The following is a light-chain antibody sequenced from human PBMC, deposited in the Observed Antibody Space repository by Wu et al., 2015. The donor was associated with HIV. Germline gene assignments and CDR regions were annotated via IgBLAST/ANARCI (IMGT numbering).Light chain of an antibody. CDR1: QSVNTY. J-gene: IGKJ5*01. CDR3: QQRTNWLIT. CDR2: DAS. Sequence: DIVLTQSPATLSLSPGERATLSCRASQSVNTYLAWYQQKPGQAPRLLIYDASNRASGIPARFSGSGSGTDFTLTISSLEPGDSAVYYCQQRTNWLITFGQGTRLXI. V-gene: IGKV3-11*01.